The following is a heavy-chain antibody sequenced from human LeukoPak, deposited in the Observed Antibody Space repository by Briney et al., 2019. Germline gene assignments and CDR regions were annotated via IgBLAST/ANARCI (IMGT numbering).Heavy chain of an antibody. V-gene: IGHV5-51*01. CDR1: GYIFSSYW. J-gene: IGHJ4*02. CDR3: ARRHRAVTGQYYFDY. Sequence: GESLKISCQGSGYIFSSYWIGWVRQTPGKGLEWMGIIYPGNSATRYSPSFQGQVTISADKSINTAYLQWSSLKASDTAMYYCARRHRAVTGQYYFDYWGQGTLVTVSS. CDR2: IYPGNSAT. D-gene: IGHD6-19*01.